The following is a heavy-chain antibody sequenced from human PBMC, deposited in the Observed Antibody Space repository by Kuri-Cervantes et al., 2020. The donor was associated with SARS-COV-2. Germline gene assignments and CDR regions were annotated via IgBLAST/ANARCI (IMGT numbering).Heavy chain of an antibody. CDR3: ARVRYCSSTSCRLGWYFDF. D-gene: IGHD2-2*01. CDR2: IYYSGST. Sequence: SETLSLTCTVSGGTISSGDYYWSWIRQHPGKGLDWNVYIYYSGSTYYNPALKSRVTLTVNTSKTQFSQKLSSVTAADTAVYYCARVRYCSSTSCRLGWYFDFWGRGTLVTVSS. J-gene: IGHJ2*01. CDR1: GGTISSGDYY. V-gene: IGHV4-30-4*08.